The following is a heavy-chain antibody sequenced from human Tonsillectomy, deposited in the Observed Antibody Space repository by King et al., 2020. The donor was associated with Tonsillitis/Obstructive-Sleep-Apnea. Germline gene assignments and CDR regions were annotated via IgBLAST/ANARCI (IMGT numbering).Heavy chain of an antibody. V-gene: IGHV4-31*03. J-gene: IGHJ3*02. D-gene: IGHD7-27*01. CDR1: GGSVSSAGYF. Sequence: QLQESGPGLVKPSQTLSLTCTVSGGSVSSAGYFWSWIRQHPGNGLEWIGYMSHTGTTYYNPSLQSRVAISVDTSKNHFSLNLGSVSAADTAVYFFAIAFSPGLGDAVDIWGQGTMVTVSS. CDR3: AIAFSPGLGDAVDI. CDR2: MSHTGTT.